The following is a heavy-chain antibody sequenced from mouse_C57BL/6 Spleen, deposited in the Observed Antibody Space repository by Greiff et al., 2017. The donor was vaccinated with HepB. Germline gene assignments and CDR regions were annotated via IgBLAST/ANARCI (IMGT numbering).Heavy chain of an antibody. CDR1: GYTFTSYW. CDR2: IYPSDSET. V-gene: IGHV1-61*01. CDR3: ARKALFTAVVATRYFDV. Sequence: QVQLQQPGAELVRPGSSVKLSCKASGYTFTSYWMDWVKQRPGQGLEWIGNIYPSDSETHYNQKFKDKATLTVDKSSSTAYMQLSSLTSEDSAVYYGARKALFTAVVATRYFDVWGTGTTVTVSS. J-gene: IGHJ1*03. D-gene: IGHD1-1*01.